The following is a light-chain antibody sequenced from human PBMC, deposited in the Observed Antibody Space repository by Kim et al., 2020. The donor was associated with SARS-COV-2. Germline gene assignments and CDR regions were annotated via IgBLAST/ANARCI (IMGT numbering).Light chain of an antibody. CDR2: SNN. Sequence: LTQPPSASGTPGQRVTISCSGSSSNIGSNNVVWYQQLPGAAPNLLIYSNNQRPSGIPDRFSGSRSGTSASLAISGLQSGDEADYYCAVWDDSLKQGVFGGGTQLTVL. V-gene: IGLV1-44*01. CDR3: AVWDDSLKQGV. J-gene: IGLJ3*02. CDR1: SSNIGSNN.